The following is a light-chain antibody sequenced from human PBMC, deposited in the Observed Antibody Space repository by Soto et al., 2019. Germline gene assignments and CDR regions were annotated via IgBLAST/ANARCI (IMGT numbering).Light chain of an antibody. J-gene: IGKJ4*01. CDR2: DAS. CDR3: QQRSNWSLT. V-gene: IGKV3-11*01. CDR1: QSVSSY. Sequence: EIVLTQSPATLSLSPGERATLSCRASQSVSSYLAWYQQKPGQAPRLLIYDASNRATGIPARFSGSGSGTDCTLTISSLEPEDFAGEYCQQRSNWSLTFGGGTKVEIK.